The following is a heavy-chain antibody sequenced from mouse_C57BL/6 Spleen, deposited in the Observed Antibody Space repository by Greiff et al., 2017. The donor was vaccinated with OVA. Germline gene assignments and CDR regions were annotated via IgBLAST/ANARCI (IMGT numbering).Heavy chain of an antibody. V-gene: IGHV1-26*01. J-gene: IGHJ1*03. CDR2: INPNNGGT. CDR3: ARRDWGFDV. CDR1: GYTFTDYY. Sequence: EVQLQQSGPELVKPGASVKISCKASGYTFTDYYMNWVKQSHGKSLEWIGDINPNNGGTSYNQKFKGKATLTVDKSSSTAYMELRSLTSEDSAVYYCARRDWGFDVWGTGTTVTVSS.